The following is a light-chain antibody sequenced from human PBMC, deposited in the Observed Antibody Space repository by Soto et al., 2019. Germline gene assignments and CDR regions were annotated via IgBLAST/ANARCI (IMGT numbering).Light chain of an antibody. V-gene: IGKV3-20*01. CDR1: QSVSSY. Sequence: KKGPASLAVCDGERATLSCRASQSVSSYLAWYQQKPGQAPRLLIYGASTRATGIPARFSGSGSGTDFTLTISRLEPEDFAVYYCQQYGSSPWPFGQGTRLAI. J-gene: IGKJ5*01. CDR2: GAS. CDR3: QQYGSSPWP.